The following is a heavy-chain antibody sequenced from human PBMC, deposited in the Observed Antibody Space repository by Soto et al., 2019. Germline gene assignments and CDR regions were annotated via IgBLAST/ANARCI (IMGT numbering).Heavy chain of an antibody. Sequence: PGGSLRLSCAASGFTFSSYGMHWVRQAPGKGLEWVAVISYDGSNKYYADSVKGRFTISRDNSKNTLYLQMNSLRTEDTAVYYCSSARGYKTLSPGPGGMDVWGQGTTVTVSS. J-gene: IGHJ6*02. D-gene: IGHD2-2*02. V-gene: IGHV3-30*03. CDR3: SSARGYKTLSPGPGGMDV. CDR1: GFTFSSYG. CDR2: ISYDGSNK.